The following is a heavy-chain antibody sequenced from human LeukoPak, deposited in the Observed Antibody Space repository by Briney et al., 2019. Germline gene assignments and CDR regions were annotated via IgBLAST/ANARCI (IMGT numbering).Heavy chain of an antibody. V-gene: IGHV4-59*01. CDR2: IYYTGST. CDR3: ARANSFDY. CDR1: GGSISSYY. Sequence: SETLSLTCTVSGGSISSYYWSWIRQPPGKGLEWIGYIYYTGSTNYNPSLNSLVTISVDTSKNQCSLKLSSVTPADTAVYYCARANSFDYWGQGTLVTVSS. J-gene: IGHJ4*02. D-gene: IGHD5-12*01.